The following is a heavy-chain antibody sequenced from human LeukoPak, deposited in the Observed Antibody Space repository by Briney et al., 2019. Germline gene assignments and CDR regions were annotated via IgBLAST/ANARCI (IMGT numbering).Heavy chain of an antibody. Sequence: GESLKISCKASGYTFTRNWIGLVRQLPGKGLEWVGIISPGYSHPRYSPSFQGQVTVSADKSKSTAYLDWNSLKASDTAIYYCVRQRYYGSGSQLVIDFWGQGTLVTVSS. CDR1: GYTFTRNW. V-gene: IGHV5-51*01. CDR2: ISPGYSHP. J-gene: IGHJ4*02. D-gene: IGHD3-10*01. CDR3: VRQRYYGSGSQLVIDF.